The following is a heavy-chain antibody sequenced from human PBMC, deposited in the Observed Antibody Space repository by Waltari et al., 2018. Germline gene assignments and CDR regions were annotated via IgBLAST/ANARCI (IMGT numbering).Heavy chain of an antibody. CDR3: ARCASSYSSGLPYWYFDL. CDR1: GYSISSGYY. V-gene: IGHV4-38-2*01. Sequence: QVQLQESGPGLVKPSETLSLTCAVSGYSISSGYYWGWIRQPPGRGLEWIGSIYHSGSTSHTPSLKSRVTISVDTSKNQFSLKLSSVTAADTAVYYCARCASSYSSGLPYWYFDLWGRGTLVTVSS. J-gene: IGHJ2*01. CDR2: IYHSGST. D-gene: IGHD6-19*01.